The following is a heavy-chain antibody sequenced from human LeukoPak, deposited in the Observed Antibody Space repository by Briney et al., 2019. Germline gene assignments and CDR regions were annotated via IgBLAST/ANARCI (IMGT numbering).Heavy chain of an antibody. J-gene: IGHJ4*02. CDR3: AKGTEYATDFDY. CDR1: GFTFSSYA. CDR2: ISGSGGST. V-gene: IGHV3-23*01. Sequence: GGSLRLSRAASGFTFSSYAMSWVRQAPGKGLEWVSAISGSGGSTYYADSVKGRFTISRDNSKNTLYLQMNSLRAEDTAVCYCAKGTEYATDFDYWGQGTLVTVSS. D-gene: IGHD1-26*01.